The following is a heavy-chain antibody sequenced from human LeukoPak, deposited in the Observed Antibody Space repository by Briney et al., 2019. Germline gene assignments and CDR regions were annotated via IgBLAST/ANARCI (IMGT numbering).Heavy chain of an antibody. CDR3: ARESRSIAARPPFDY. CDR2: ISSSSSTI. J-gene: IGHJ4*02. D-gene: IGHD6-6*01. CDR1: GFTFSSYS. V-gene: IGHV3-48*01. Sequence: PGGSLRLSCAASGFTFSSYSMNWVRQAPGKGLEWVSYISSSSSTIYYADSVKGRFTISRDNAKNSLYLQMNSLRAEDTAVYYCARESRSIAARPPFDYWGQGTLVTVSS.